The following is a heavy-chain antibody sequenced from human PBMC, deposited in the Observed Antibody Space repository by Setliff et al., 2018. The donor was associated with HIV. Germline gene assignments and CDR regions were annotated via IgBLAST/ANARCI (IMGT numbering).Heavy chain of an antibody. Sequence: SSETLSLTCAVYGGSFSGYYWSWIRQPPGKGLEWIGEIDDSGSIIYNPSLQSRVTMSVDTSKNQFSLKLSSVTAADTAVYYCARRRSSGWYHYFDYWGQGTLVTVS. V-gene: IGHV4-34*01. CDR2: IDDSGSI. CDR1: GGSFSGYY. D-gene: IGHD6-19*01. J-gene: IGHJ4*02. CDR3: ARRRSSGWYHYFDY.